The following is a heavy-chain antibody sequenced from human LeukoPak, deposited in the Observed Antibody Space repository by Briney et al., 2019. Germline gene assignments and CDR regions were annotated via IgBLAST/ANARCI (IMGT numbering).Heavy chain of an antibody. J-gene: IGHJ2*01. CDR1: GGTFGSYA. D-gene: IGHD3-16*01. Sequence: SVKVSCKASGGTFGSYAISWVRQAPGQGLEWMGGIIPIFGTANYAQKFQGRVTITADESTSTAYMELSSLRSEDTAVYYCAGPSRGGINWYFDLWGRGTLVTVSS. V-gene: IGHV1-69*13. CDR2: IIPIFGTA. CDR3: AGPSRGGINWYFDL.